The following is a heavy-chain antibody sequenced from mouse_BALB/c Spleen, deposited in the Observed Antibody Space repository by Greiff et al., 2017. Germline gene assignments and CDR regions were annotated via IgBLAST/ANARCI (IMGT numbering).Heavy chain of an antibody. CDR3: ARIADAMDY. CDR2: ISSGGST. V-gene: IGHV5-6-5*01. J-gene: IGHJ4*01. Sequence: EVQRVESGGGLVKPGGSLKLSCAASGFTFSSYAMSWVRQTPEKRLEWVASISSGGSTYYPDSVKGRFTISRDNARNILYLQMSSLRSEDTAMYYCARIADAMDYWGQGTSVTVSS. CDR1: GFTFSSYA.